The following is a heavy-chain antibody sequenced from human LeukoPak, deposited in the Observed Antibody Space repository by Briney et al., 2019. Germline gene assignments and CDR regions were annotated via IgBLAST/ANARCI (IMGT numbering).Heavy chain of an antibody. J-gene: IGHJ5*02. CDR3: ARGSLLWFGELSPGAFDP. CDR1: GGSISSYY. D-gene: IGHD3-10*01. CDR2: IYTSGST. V-gene: IGHV4-4*07. Sequence: SETLSLTCTVSGGSISSYYWSWIRQPAGKGLEWIGRIYTSGSTNYNPSLKSRVTMSVDTSKNQFSLKLSSVTAADTAVYYCARGSLLWFGELSPGAFDPWGQGTLVTVSS.